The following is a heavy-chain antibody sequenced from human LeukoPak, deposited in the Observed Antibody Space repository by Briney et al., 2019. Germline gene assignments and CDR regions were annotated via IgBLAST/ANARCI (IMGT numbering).Heavy chain of an antibody. D-gene: IGHD3-9*01. Sequence: SETLSLTCTVSGGSISTYYWNWIRQPPGKGLEWIGYVYHSGSTDYNPSLKSRVTISVDTSKNQFSLKLSSVTAADTAVYYCARGRYLAPLDSWGQGTLVTVSS. V-gene: IGHV4-59*01. J-gene: IGHJ4*02. CDR1: GGSISTYY. CDR2: VYHSGST. CDR3: ARGRYLAPLDS.